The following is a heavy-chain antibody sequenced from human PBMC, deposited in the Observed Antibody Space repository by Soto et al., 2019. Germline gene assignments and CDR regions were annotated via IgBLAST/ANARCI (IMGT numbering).Heavy chain of an antibody. J-gene: IGHJ3*02. Sequence: LRLSCAASGFTFSSYGMHWVRQAPGKGLEWVAVIWYDGSNKYYADSVKGRFTISRDNSKNTLYLQMNSLRAEDTAVYYCARVVSHGGDAFDIWGQGTMVTVSS. CDR2: IWYDGSNK. CDR1: GFTFSSYG. D-gene: IGHD4-17*01. CDR3: ARVVSHGGDAFDI. V-gene: IGHV3-33*01.